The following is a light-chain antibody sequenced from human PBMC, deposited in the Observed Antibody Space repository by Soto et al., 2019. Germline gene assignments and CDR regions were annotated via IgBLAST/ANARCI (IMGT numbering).Light chain of an antibody. CDR3: SSYTSSSTRV. CDR1: SSDVGDYNY. Sequence: QSALTQPASVSGSPGQSITISCTGTSSDVGDYNYVSWYQQHPGTAPKLMIFDVSNRPSGVSNRFSGSKSGNTASLSLSGLQIEVEDDYRCSSYTSSSTRVFGTGTKLTVL. CDR2: DVS. J-gene: IGLJ1*01. V-gene: IGLV2-14*01.